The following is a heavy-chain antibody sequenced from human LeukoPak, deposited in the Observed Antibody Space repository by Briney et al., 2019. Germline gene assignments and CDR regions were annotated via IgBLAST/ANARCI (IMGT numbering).Heavy chain of an antibody. V-gene: IGHV4-59*01. Sequence: SETLSLTCTVSGGSISSYYWSWIRQPPGKGLEWIGYIYYSGGTNYNPSLKSRVTISVDTSKNQFSLKLSSVTAADTAVYYCATNLYYDILTGYYPDAFDIWGQGTMVTVSS. CDR2: IYYSGGT. CDR3: ATNLYYDILTGYYPDAFDI. CDR1: GGSISSYY. J-gene: IGHJ3*02. D-gene: IGHD3-9*01.